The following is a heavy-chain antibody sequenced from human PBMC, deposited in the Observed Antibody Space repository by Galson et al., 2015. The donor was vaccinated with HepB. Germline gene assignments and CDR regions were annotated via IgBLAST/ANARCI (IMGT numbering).Heavy chain of an antibody. D-gene: IGHD2-15*01. Sequence: SLRLSCAASGFTFSSYGIHWVRQAPGKGLEWVAVIWYDGSNKYYADSVKGRFTISRDNSKNTLYLQMNSLRAEDTAVYYCAKDQTCSGGSFYWSGIDYWGQGTLVTVSS. CDR2: IWYDGSNK. V-gene: IGHV3-33*06. J-gene: IGHJ4*02. CDR1: GFTFSSYG. CDR3: AKDQTCSGGSFYWSGIDY.